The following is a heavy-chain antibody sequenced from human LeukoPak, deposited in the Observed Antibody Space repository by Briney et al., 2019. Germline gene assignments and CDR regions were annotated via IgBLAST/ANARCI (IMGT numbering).Heavy chain of an antibody. CDR1: GFTFSDYY. V-gene: IGHV3-11*01. D-gene: IGHD4-17*01. J-gene: IGHJ6*03. CDR2: ISSSGSTI. Sequence: GGSLRLSCAASGFTFSDYYMSWIRQAPGKGLEWVSYISSSGSTIYYADSVKGRFTISRDNAKTSLYLQMNSLRAEDTAVYYCARVRTTVTTVGLYYYSYYMDVWGKGTTVTISS. CDR3: ARVRTTVTTVGLYYYSYYMDV.